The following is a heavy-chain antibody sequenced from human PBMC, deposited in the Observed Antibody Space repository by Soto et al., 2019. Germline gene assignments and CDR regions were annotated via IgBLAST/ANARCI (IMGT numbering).Heavy chain of an antibody. Sequence: EVQLVESGGGLVKPGGSLRLSCAAPGFTFSNAWMNWVRQAPGKGLEWVGRIKSKTDGGTTDYAAPVKGRFTISRDDSKNTLYLQMNSLKTEDTAVYYCTTVHNPVAYCGGDCYADYWGQGTLVTVSS. CDR1: GFTFSNAW. CDR2: IKSKTDGGTT. CDR3: TTVHNPVAYCGGDCYADY. D-gene: IGHD2-21*02. J-gene: IGHJ4*02. V-gene: IGHV3-15*07.